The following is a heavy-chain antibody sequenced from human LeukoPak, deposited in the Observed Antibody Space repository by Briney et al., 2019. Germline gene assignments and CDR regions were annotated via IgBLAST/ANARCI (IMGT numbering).Heavy chain of an antibody. CDR1: GFTFSSYA. J-gene: IGHJ4*02. Sequence: GGSLRLSCAASGFTFSSYAMHWVRQAPGKGLEWVAVISYDGSNKYYVDSVKGRFTISRDNSKNTLYLQMNSLRAEDTAVYYCARDLEAGYYGSGTLDYWGQGTLVTVSS. CDR2: ISYDGSNK. D-gene: IGHD3-10*01. CDR3: ARDLEAGYYGSGTLDY. V-gene: IGHV3-30-3*01.